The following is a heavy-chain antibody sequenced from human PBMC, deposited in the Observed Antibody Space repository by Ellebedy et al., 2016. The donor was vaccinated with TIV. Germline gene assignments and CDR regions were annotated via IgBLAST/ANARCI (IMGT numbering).Heavy chain of an antibody. V-gene: IGHV4-39*01. CDR1: DDSISRSSYY. J-gene: IGHJ2*01. Sequence: MPSETLSLTCNVSDDSISRSSYYWGWIRQPPGKGLEWIGNIYYSGSTYYNPSLKSRATVSIDMSKKHFSLEMRSVTAADTAVYYYARLPTTIFGVVVPGGAGWYFDVWGRGTLVTVSS. D-gene: IGHD3-3*01. CDR2: IYYSGST. CDR3: ARLPTTIFGVVVPGGAGWYFDV.